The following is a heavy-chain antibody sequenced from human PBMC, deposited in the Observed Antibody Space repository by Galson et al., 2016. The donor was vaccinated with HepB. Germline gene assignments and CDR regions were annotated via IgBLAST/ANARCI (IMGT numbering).Heavy chain of an antibody. J-gene: IGHJ4*02. CDR2: ITTYSGDT. CDR3: ARDRDNYGSGSDY. V-gene: IGHV1-18*01. D-gene: IGHD3-10*01. Sequence: SVKVSCKASGYSFTSHSISWVRQAPGQGLEWMGYITTYSGDTYYAPNLQGRVTMPTDTSTRPAYMELRSLRSDDTAVYYCARDRDNYGSGSDYWGQGTLVTVSS. CDR1: GYSFTSHS.